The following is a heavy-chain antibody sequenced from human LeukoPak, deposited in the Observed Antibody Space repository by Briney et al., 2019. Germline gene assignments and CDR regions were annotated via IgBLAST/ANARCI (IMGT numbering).Heavy chain of an antibody. V-gene: IGHV6-1*01. CDR1: GDSVSSNSAA. Sequence: SQTLSLTCAISGDSVSSNSAAWNWIRQSPSRGLEWLGRTYYRSKWYNDYAVSVKSRITINPDTSKNQFSPQLNSVTPEDTAVYYCARGSDYYDSPEKDAFDIWGQGTMVTVSS. D-gene: IGHD3-22*01. CDR3: ARGSDYYDSPEKDAFDI. CDR2: TYYRSKWYN. J-gene: IGHJ3*02.